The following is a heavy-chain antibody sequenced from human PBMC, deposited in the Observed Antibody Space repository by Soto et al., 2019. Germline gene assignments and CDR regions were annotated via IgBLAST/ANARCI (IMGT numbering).Heavy chain of an antibody. CDR1: GFTFGSYG. CDR2: ISYDGRDK. Sequence: GGSLRLSCAASGFTFGSYGMHWVRQAPGKVPEWVAGISYDGRDKNYLDSVKGRFTISRDNSKSTLYLQMNNLRPADTSVYYCAKAGGGEFDYWGQGILVTVSS. J-gene: IGHJ4*02. D-gene: IGHD3-16*01. V-gene: IGHV3-30*18. CDR3: AKAGGGEFDY.